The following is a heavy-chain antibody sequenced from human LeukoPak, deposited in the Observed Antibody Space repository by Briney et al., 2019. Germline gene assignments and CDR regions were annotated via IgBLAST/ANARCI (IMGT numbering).Heavy chain of an antibody. CDR3: VRVLGAYSSVYGPDFDY. D-gene: IGHD3-16*01. Sequence: GGFLRLSCAASGFTFSIYWMSWVRLAPGKGLEWVANIKQDGREKYYVDSVKGRFTISRDNAKNSLYLQMNSLRAEDTAVYYCVRVLGAYSSVYGPDFDYWGQGILVTVSS. CDR2: IKQDGREK. CDR1: GFTFSIYW. J-gene: IGHJ4*02. V-gene: IGHV3-7*01.